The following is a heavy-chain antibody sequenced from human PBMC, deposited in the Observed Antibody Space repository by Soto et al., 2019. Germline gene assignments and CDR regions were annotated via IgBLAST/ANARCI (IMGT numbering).Heavy chain of an antibody. CDR3: ARYDSSGSFDY. CDR1: GGSISSSSYY. J-gene: IGHJ4*02. D-gene: IGHD3-22*01. V-gene: IGHV4-39*01. Sequence: QLQLQESGPGLVKPSETLSLTCTVSGGSISSSSYYWGWIRPPPGKGLEWIGSIYYSGSTYYNPSLKSRVTISVDTSKNQFSLKLSSVTAADTAVYYCARYDSSGSFDYWGQGTLVTVSS. CDR2: IYYSGST.